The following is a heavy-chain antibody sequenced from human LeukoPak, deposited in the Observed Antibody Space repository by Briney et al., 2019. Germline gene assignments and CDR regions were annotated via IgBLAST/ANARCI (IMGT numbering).Heavy chain of an antibody. Sequence: SETLSLTCTVSGGSISSYYWSWIRQPAGKGLEWIGRIYTSGSTNYNPSLKSRVTMSVDTSKNQFSLKLSSVTAADTAVYYCARGLGGCCSSTSCYYPFDPWGQGTLVTVSS. V-gene: IGHV4-4*07. CDR3: ARGLGGCCSSTSCYYPFDP. J-gene: IGHJ5*02. D-gene: IGHD2-2*01. CDR2: IYTSGST. CDR1: GGSISSYY.